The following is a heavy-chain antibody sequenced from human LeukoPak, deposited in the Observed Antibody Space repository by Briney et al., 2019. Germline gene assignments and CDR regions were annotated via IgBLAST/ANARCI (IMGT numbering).Heavy chain of an antibody. V-gene: IGHV1-18*01. CDR1: GYTFTSYG. CDR3: ARDWRHTMPEWYFDL. D-gene: IGHD2-2*01. Sequence: ASVKVSCKASGYTFTSYGISWVRQAPGQGLEWMGWISAYNGNTNYAQKLQGRVTMTTDTSTSTAYMELRSLRAEDTAVYYCARDWRHTMPEWYFDLWGRGTLVTVSS. J-gene: IGHJ2*01. CDR2: ISAYNGNT.